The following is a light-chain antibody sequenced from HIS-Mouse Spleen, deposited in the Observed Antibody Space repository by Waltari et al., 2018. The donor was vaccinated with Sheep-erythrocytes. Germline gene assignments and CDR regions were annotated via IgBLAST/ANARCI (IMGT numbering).Light chain of an antibody. Sequence: QSALTQPRSVSGSPGQSVTISCTGTSSDVGGYNYVSWYQQHPGKAPKLMIYDVSKRPSGVPDRFSGSKSGHTASLTMSGLQAEDEADYYCCSYAGSYNHVFATGTKVTVL. V-gene: IGLV2-11*01. CDR1: SSDVGGYNY. J-gene: IGLJ1*01. CDR2: DVS. CDR3: CSYAGSYNHV.